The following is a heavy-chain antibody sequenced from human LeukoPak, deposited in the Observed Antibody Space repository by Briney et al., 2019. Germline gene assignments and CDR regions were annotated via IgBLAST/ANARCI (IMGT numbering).Heavy chain of an antibody. CDR3: ARDRAHDMITFGGVISPPDAFDI. D-gene: IGHD3-16*02. CDR1: GYSISSGYY. V-gene: IGHV4-38-2*02. CDR2: IYHGGST. Sequence: SETLSLTCAVSGYSISSGYYWGWIRQPPGKGLEWIGSIYHGGSTYYNPSLKSRVTISVDTSKNQFSLKLSSVTAADTAVYYCARDRAHDMITFGGVISPPDAFDIWGQGTMVTVSS. J-gene: IGHJ3*02.